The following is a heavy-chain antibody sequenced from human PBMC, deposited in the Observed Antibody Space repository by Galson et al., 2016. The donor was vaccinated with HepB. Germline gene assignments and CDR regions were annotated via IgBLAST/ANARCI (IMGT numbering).Heavy chain of an antibody. CDR3: AKDLMPVAILGVVTYYFDY. Sequence: SLRLSCAASGFTFKNYAMSWVRQAPGKGLEWVSAVSGSGDTTYYTDSVKGRFTTSRDNSKNTLFLHMDSLRAEDTAVYYCAKDLMPVAILGVVTYYFDYWGRGALVTVSS. CDR1: GFTFKNYA. V-gene: IGHV3-23*01. CDR2: VSGSGDTT. J-gene: IGHJ4*02. D-gene: IGHD3-3*01.